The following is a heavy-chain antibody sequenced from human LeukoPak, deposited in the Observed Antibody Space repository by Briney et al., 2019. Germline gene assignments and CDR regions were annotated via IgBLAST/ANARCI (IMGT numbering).Heavy chain of an antibody. CDR3: ARGVPDRWYYYDSSGYPLDY. J-gene: IGHJ4*02. CDR2: ISYDGSNK. D-gene: IGHD3-22*01. Sequence: GGSLRLSCAASGFTFSSYAMHWVRQAPGKGLEWVAVISYDGSNKYYADSVKGRFTISRDNSKNTLYLQMNSLRAGDTAVYYCARGVPDRWYYYDSSGYPLDYWGQGTLVTVSS. V-gene: IGHV3-30-3*01. CDR1: GFTFSSYA.